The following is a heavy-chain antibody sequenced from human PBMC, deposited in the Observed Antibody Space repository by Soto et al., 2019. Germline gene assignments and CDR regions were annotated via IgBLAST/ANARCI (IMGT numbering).Heavy chain of an antibody. Sequence: GGSLRLSCAVSGFTFTSFGMIWVRQAPGKGLEWVSFIGSGAGSFVSYADSVKGRFTISRDNAKNSLYLQMNSLRDDDTAVYHCVRDPDGILDFDYWGQGTLVTVSS. J-gene: IGHJ4*02. CDR3: VRDPDGILDFDY. CDR2: IGSGAGSFV. V-gene: IGHV3-48*02. CDR1: GFTFTSFG. D-gene: IGHD5-18*01.